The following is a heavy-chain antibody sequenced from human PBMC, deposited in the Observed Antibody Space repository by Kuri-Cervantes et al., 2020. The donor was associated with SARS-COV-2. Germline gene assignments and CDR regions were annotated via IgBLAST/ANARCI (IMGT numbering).Heavy chain of an antibody. V-gene: IGHV3-74*01. Sequence: GESLKISCAASGFTFSSYAMHWVRQAPGKGLVWVSRTNSDGISTSYADSVEGRFTISRDNAKNTLCLQLNSLGAEDTAVYYCARGGVVTADWYFDLWGRGTLVTVSS. CDR3: ARGGVVTADWYFDL. J-gene: IGHJ2*01. CDR1: GFTFSSYA. D-gene: IGHD2-21*02. CDR2: TNSDGIST.